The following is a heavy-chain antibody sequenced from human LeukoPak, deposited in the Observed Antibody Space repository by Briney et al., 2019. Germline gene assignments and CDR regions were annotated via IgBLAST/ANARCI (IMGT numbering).Heavy chain of an antibody. CDR3: AKIAPWGAVTTTDGFDY. CDR1: GFSFSNYA. CDR2: ISDSGAAT. V-gene: IGHV3-23*01. D-gene: IGHD4-17*01. Sequence: GGSLRLSCAASGFSFSNYAMSWVRQAPGKGLEWVSSISDSGAATYYADSVEGRFTISRDNSKNTLYLQLNSLGAEDTAVYYCAKIAPWGAVTTTDGFDYWGQGTLVTVSS. J-gene: IGHJ4*02.